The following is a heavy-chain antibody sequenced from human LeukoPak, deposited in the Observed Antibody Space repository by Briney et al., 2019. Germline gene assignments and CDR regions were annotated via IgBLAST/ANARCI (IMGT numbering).Heavy chain of an antibody. V-gene: IGHV1-8*01. D-gene: IGHD3-22*01. Sequence: GASVKVSCKASGYTFTSYDINWVRQATGQGLEWMGWMNPNSGNTGYAQKFQGRVTMTRNTSISTAYMELSSLRAEDTAVYYCARGRGYYYDSSGQTPYYFDYWGQGNLVTVSS. CDR3: ARGRGYYYDSSGQTPYYFDY. CDR1: GYTFTSYD. J-gene: IGHJ4*02. CDR2: MNPNSGNT.